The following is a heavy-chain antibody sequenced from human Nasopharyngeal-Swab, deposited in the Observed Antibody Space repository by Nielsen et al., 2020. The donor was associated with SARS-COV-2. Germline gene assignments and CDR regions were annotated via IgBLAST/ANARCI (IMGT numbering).Heavy chain of an antibody. V-gene: IGHV4-39*07. CDR1: GGSISSSGYY. CDR2: IYYSGST. J-gene: IGHJ3*02. D-gene: IGHD4-17*01. CDR3: VRDPLFYGDTSNDAFDI. Sequence: SETLSLTCTVSGGSISSSGYYWGWIRQPPGKGLEWIASIYYSGSTYYNPSLKSRVTILVDTSKNQFFLKLSSVTAADTAVYYCVRDPLFYGDTSNDAFDIWGQGTMVTVSS.